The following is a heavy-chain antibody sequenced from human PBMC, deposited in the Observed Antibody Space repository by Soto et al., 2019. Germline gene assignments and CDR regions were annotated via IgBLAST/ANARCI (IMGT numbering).Heavy chain of an antibody. CDR1: GFSFSSYA. D-gene: IGHD1-7*01. J-gene: IGHJ5*02. Sequence: GGSLRLSCAASGFSFSSYAMSWVRQAPGKGLEWVSAISGSGGSTYYADSVKGRFTISRDNSKNTLYLQMNSLRAEDTAVYYYAKGLPMGWNYGWFDPWGQGTPVTVSS. CDR2: ISGSGGST. V-gene: IGHV3-23*01. CDR3: AKGLPMGWNYGWFDP.